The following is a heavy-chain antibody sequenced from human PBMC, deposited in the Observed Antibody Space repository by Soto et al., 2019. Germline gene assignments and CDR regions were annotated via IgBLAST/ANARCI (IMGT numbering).Heavy chain of an antibody. V-gene: IGHV3-23*01. CDR2: ISGSGGST. J-gene: IGHJ5*02. Sequence: GESLKISCAASGFTFSSYWMSWVRQAPGKGLEWVSAISGSGGSTYYADSVKGRFTISRDNSKNTLYLQMNSLRAEDTAVYYCAKDAEAVFPNWFDPWGQGTLVTVSS. CDR3: AKDAEAVFPNWFDP. D-gene: IGHD2-15*01. CDR1: GFTFSSYW.